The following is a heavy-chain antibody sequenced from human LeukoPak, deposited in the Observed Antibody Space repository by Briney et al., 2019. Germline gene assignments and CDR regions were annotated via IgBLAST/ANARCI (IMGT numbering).Heavy chain of an antibody. J-gene: IGHJ4*02. Sequence: ASAKVSCKASGYTFTIYGISWVRQAPEQGPEWMGWISAYNGNTNYAQNLQGRVTMTTDTSTSIAYMELRSLRSDDTAVYYCARVGGGWSYRRGGVDYWGQGTLVTVSS. CDR2: ISAYNGNT. CDR3: ARVGGGWSYRRGGVDY. V-gene: IGHV1-18*01. D-gene: IGHD3-16*02. CDR1: GYTFTIYG.